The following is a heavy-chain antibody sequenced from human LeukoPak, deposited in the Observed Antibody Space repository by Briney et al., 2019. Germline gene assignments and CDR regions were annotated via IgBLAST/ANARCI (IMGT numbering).Heavy chain of an antibody. J-gene: IGHJ6*02. Sequence: ASVKVSCKASGYTFTSYYMHWVRQAPGQGLEWMGIINPSGGSTSYAQKFQGRVTMTRDTSTSTVYMELSNLRSEDTAVYYCARESGSYYVDYYYGMDVWGQGTTVTVSS. CDR1: GYTFTSYY. CDR3: ARESGSYYVDYYYGMDV. D-gene: IGHD1-26*01. V-gene: IGHV1-46*01. CDR2: INPSGGST.